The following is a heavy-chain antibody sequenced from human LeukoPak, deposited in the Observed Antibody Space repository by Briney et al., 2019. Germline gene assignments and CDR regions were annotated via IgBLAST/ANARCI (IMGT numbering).Heavy chain of an antibody. J-gene: IGHJ4*02. Sequence: PGGSLRLSCTVSGFTFSSYEMNWVRQAPGKGLVWVSRITDDGSTTFYADSVKGRFTISRDNSKNTLYLQINSLRVEDTAVYYCAREILAPGKTHDYWGQGTLVTVSS. CDR2: ITDDGSTT. D-gene: IGHD3-3*01. V-gene: IGHV3-74*01. CDR3: AREILAPGKTHDY. CDR1: GFTFSSYE.